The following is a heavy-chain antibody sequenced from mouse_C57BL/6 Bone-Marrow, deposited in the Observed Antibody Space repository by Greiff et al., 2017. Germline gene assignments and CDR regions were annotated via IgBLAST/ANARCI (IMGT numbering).Heavy chain of an antibody. CDR2: IYPGNSDT. CDR1: GYTFTSYW. V-gene: IGHV1-5*01. CDR3: TRSDWDTDY. D-gene: IGHD4-1*01. J-gene: IGHJ2*01. Sequence: VQLQQSGTVLARPGASVKMSCKTSGYTFTSYWMHWVKQRPGQGLEWIGAIYPGNSDTSYNQKFKGKATLPAVTSASTAYMELSSLTNEDSAVYYCTRSDWDTDYWGQGTTLTVSS.